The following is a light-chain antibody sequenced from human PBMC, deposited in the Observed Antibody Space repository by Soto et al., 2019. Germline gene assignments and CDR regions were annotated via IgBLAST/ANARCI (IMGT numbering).Light chain of an antibody. CDR2: GAS. Sequence: IXLTQSPGTLSLSPGERATLSCRASQSVSSSYLAWYQQKPGQAPRLLIYGASSRATGIPDRFSGSGSGTDFTLTISRLEPEDFAVYYCQQYGSSPRTFGQGTKLEIK. CDR3: QQYGSSPRT. J-gene: IGKJ2*01. CDR1: QSVSSSY. V-gene: IGKV3-20*01.